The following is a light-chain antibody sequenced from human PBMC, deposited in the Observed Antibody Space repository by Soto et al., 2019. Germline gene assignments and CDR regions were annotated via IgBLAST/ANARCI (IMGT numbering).Light chain of an antibody. CDR3: QKRSNWPIN. V-gene: IGKV3-11*01. J-gene: IGKJ5*01. CDR2: DAS. CDR1: QSVSSY. Sequence: EIVLTQSPATLSLSPVERATLSCRASQSVSSYLAWYQQKPGQAPRLLIYDASNRATGIPARFSGSGSGTDFTLTISSLEPEDFAVYYCQKRSNWPINCGQGTRREIK.